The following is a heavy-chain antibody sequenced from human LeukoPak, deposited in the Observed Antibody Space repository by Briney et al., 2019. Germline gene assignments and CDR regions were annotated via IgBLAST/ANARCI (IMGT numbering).Heavy chain of an antibody. V-gene: IGHV4-39*01. D-gene: IGHD2-15*01. CDR1: GASLARDMYH. CDR2: IYYDGST. CDR3: ARRGAAWQILYSFDV. J-gene: IGHJ3*01. Sequence: SETLSLTCTVSGASLARDMYHWGWVRQSPGKGLEWLGTIYYDGSTFYSPSFKSRVTISINASKKQLSLNLASVTAADTAVYYSARRGAAWQILYSFDVWGQGTAVFVSS.